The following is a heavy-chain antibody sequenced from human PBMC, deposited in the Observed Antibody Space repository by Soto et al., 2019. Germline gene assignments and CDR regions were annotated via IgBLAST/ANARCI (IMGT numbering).Heavy chain of an antibody. V-gene: IGHV4-59*01. J-gene: IGHJ6*02. D-gene: IGHD6-13*01. CDR3: AREGVSSSWYNYYGMDV. CDR1: GGSISSYY. Sequence: PSETLSLTCTVSGGSISSYYWSWIRQPPGKGLEWIGYIYYSGSTNYNPSLKSRVTISVDTSKNQFSPKLSSVTAADTAVYYCAREGVSSSWYNYYGMDVWGQGTTVTVSS. CDR2: IYYSGST.